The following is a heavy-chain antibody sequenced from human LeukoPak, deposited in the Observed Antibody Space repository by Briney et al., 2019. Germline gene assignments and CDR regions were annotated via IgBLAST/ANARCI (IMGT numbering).Heavy chain of an antibody. D-gene: IGHD2-2*01. CDR1: GFTFSSYA. Sequence: GGCLRLSCAASGFTFSSYAMSWVRQAPGKGLEWVSAISGSGGSTYYADSVKGRFTISRDNSKNTLYLQMNSLRAEDTAVYYCAKDKSSTSCYDYWGQGTLVTVSS. CDR3: AKDKSSTSCYDY. J-gene: IGHJ4*02. V-gene: IGHV3-23*01. CDR2: ISGSGGST.